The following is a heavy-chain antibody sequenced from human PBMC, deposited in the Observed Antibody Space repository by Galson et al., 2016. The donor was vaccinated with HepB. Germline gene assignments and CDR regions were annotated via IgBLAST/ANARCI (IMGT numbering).Heavy chain of an antibody. D-gene: IGHD2-15*01. CDR1: GGTFSRYA. CDR3: EREGNCAVYRCFRFDY. V-gene: IGHV1-69*13. Sequence: SVKVSCKVYGGTFSRYAISWLRQAPGQGLEWMGGIIPFVGTPPYGQKFQGRVRIFADESTTTAYMELTGLRVDDTAVYYCEREGNCAVYRCFRFDYWGQGTLVTVSS. CDR2: IIPFVGTP. J-gene: IGHJ4*02.